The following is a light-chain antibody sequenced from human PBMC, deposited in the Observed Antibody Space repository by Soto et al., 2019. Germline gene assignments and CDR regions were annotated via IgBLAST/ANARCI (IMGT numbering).Light chain of an antibody. CDR3: QKGLRLPWK. Sequence: DIQVTQSPSSLSASVGDRVTISCRASQDIKNYLNWYQRKPGTAPRLLIYAASILHSGVPSTFSASGSGTDFAIKTRRMKDEDFGTYYCQKGLRLPWKLGQGTKV. J-gene: IGKJ1*01. V-gene: IGKV1-39*01. CDR1: QDIKNY. CDR2: AAS.